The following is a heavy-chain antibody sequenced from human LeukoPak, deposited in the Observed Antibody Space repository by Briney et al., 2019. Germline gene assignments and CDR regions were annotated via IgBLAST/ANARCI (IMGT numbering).Heavy chain of an antibody. CDR1: GFTFSSYA. CDR2: ISGSGGST. V-gene: IGHV3-23*01. CDR3: AKSRAIVAVVAATPLDY. Sequence: PGGSLRLSCAASGFTFSSYAMSWVRQAPGKGLEWVSAISGSGGSTYYADSVKGRFTISRDKSKNTLYLQMNSLRAEDTAVYYCAKSRAIVAVVAATPLDYWGQGTLVTVSS. D-gene: IGHD2-15*01. J-gene: IGHJ4*02.